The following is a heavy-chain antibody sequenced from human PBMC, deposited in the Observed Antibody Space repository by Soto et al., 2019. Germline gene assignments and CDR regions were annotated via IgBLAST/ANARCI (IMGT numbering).Heavy chain of an antibody. Sequence: SVKVSCKASGGTFSSYAISWVRQAPGQGLEWMGGIIPIFGTANYAQKFQGRVTITADESTSTAYMELSSLRSEDTAVYYCAATLLGYCSSTSCWNWFDPWGQGTLVTVSS. CDR1: GGTFSSYA. J-gene: IGHJ5*02. CDR3: AATLLGYCSSTSCWNWFDP. V-gene: IGHV1-69*13. D-gene: IGHD2-2*01. CDR2: IIPIFGTA.